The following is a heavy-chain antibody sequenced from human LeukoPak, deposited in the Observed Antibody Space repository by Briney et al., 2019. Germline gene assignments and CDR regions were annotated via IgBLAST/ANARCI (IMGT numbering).Heavy chain of an antibody. D-gene: IGHD6-13*01. CDR2: IYYSGST. V-gene: IGHV4-39*07. CDR3: ASELSSSWYVGYFDY. Sequence: SETLSLTCTVSGGSISSSSYYWGWIRQPPGKGLEWIGEIYYSGSTYYNPSLKSRVTISVDTSKNQFSLKLSSVTAADTAVYYCASELSSSWYVGYFDYWGQGTLVTVSS. J-gene: IGHJ4*02. CDR1: GGSISSSSYY.